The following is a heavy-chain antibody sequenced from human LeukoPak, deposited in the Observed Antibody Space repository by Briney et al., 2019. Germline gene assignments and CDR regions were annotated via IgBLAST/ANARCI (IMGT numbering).Heavy chain of an antibody. CDR1: GFTFSSYS. V-gene: IGHV3-21*01. J-gene: IGHJ4*02. Sequence: PGGSLRLSCAASGFTFSSYSMNWVRQAPGKGLEWVSSISSSSSYIYYADSVKGRFTISRDNAKNSLYLQMNSLRAEDTAVCYCARDKIAAAGNDYWGQGTLVTVSS. CDR2: ISSSSSYI. CDR3: ARDKIAAAGNDY. D-gene: IGHD6-13*01.